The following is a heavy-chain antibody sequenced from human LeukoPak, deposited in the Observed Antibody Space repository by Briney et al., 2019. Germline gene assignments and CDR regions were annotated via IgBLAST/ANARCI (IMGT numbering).Heavy chain of an antibody. CDR3: TRQFRYDSSGYALDC. CDR1: GFTFSSYG. J-gene: IGHJ4*02. V-gene: IGHV3-33*01. Sequence: GRSLRLSCAASGFTFSSYGMHWVPQAPGKGLEWVAVIWYDGSNKYYADSVKGRFTISRDNSKNTLYLQMNSLRAEDTAVYYCTRQFRYDSSGYALDCWGQGTLVTVSS. D-gene: IGHD3-22*01. CDR2: IWYDGSNK.